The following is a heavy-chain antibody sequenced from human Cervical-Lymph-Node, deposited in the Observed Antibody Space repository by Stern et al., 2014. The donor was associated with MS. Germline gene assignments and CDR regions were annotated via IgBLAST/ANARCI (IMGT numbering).Heavy chain of an antibody. Sequence: EVQLVESGGGLVQLGGSLRLSCAASGFTFSNHAMNWVRQAPGKGLEWLSTISNSGDGTYYADSVTGRFTISRDSSKDTVFLQMSNLRVEDTAVYYCAKASRTSMFDYWGQGTLVTVSS. V-gene: IGHV3-23*04. CDR3: AKASRTSMFDY. CDR2: ISNSGDGT. D-gene: IGHD2/OR15-2a*01. CDR1: GFTFSNHA. J-gene: IGHJ4*02.